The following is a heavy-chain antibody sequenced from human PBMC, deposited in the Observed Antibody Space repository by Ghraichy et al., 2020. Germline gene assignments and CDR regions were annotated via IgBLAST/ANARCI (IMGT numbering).Heavy chain of an antibody. CDR1: GYTLTELS. CDR3: ATCGIEVAGRVNALDI. V-gene: IGHV1-24*01. CDR2: FDPEAGET. J-gene: IGHJ3*02. D-gene: IGHD6-19*01. Sequence: ASVKVSCKVSGYTLTELSMHWVRQAPGKGLDWMGSFDPEAGETIYAQKFQGRVTMTEDTSTDTAYMELSSLRSEDTALYYCATCGIEVAGRVNALDIWGQGTMVTVSS.